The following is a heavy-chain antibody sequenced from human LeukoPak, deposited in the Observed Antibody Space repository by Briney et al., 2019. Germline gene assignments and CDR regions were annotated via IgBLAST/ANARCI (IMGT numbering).Heavy chain of an antibody. V-gene: IGHV1-2*02. J-gene: IGHJ4*02. Sequence: GASVKVSCKASGYTFTSYGISWVRQAPGQGLEWMGWINPKSGGTYYAQKFQGRVTMTRDTSISTAYMELSSLRADDTAVYYCARDIRLNRWGQGTLVIVSS. CDR1: GYTFTSYG. CDR3: ARDIRLNR. D-gene: IGHD2-21*01. CDR2: INPKSGGT.